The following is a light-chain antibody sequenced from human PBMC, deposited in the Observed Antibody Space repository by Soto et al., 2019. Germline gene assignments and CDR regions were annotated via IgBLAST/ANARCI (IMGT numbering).Light chain of an antibody. CDR1: QSIGRF. Sequence: DIRITQSPSSVSASVGDRVTITCRASQSIGRFLNWHQQKPGKAPNVLINVASTLRSGVPSRFSGSGSGTDFNLTINSLQPEDFATYFCQQSFTTPLTFGGGTRLEI. CDR2: VAS. V-gene: IGKV1-39*01. J-gene: IGKJ5*01. CDR3: QQSFTTPLT.